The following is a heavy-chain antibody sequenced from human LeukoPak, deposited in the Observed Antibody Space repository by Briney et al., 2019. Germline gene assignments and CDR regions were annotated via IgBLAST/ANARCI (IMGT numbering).Heavy chain of an antibody. D-gene: IGHD3-22*01. CDR1: GFPFSFDE. CDR3: ARDRYDKSGYHDY. V-gene: IGHV3-48*03. J-gene: IGHJ4*02. Sequence: GGSLRLSCAVSGFPFSFDEMNWVRQAPGKGLGCVSNIGSSVTTIYYADSVKGRFSISRDNAKNSLYLQMNSLRAEDTAVYYCARDRYDKSGYHDYWGQGTLVTVSS. CDR2: IGSSVTTI.